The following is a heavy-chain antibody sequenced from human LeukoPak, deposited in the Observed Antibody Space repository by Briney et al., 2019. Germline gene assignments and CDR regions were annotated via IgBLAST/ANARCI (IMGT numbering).Heavy chain of an antibody. CDR1: GFTVSSNY. CDR2: ISSSGSTI. CDR3: ARGTLSRRKDYYYYYMDV. D-gene: IGHD2/OR15-2a*01. J-gene: IGHJ6*03. Sequence: GGSLRLSCAASGFTVSSNYMSWIRQAPGKGLEWVSYISSSGSTIYYADSVKGRFTISRDNAKNSLYLQMNSLRAEDTAVYYCARGTLSRRKDYYYYYMDVWGKGTTVTVSS. V-gene: IGHV3-11*04.